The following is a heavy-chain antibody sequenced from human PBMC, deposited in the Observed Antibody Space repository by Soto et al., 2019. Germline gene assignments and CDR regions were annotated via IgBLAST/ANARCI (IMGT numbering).Heavy chain of an antibody. Sequence: PSETLSLTCAVYGGSFSGYYWSWIRQPPGKGLEWIGEINHSGSTNYNPSLKSRATISVDTSKNQFSLKLSSVTAADTAVYYCARSPRRYYYYYGMDVWGQGTTVTVSS. V-gene: IGHV4-34*01. CDR2: INHSGST. CDR1: GGSFSGYY. J-gene: IGHJ6*02. CDR3: ARSPRRYYYYYGMDV.